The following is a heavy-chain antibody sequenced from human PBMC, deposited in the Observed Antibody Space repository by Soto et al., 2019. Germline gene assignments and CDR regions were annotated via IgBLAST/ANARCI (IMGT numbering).Heavy chain of an antibody. CDR2: INPNSGGT. CDR1: GYTFTGYY. J-gene: IGHJ6*02. D-gene: IGHD5-12*01. CDR3: ARDHRNGNRGRGLQFSRGYYYYGMDV. Sequence: ASVKVSCKASGYTFTGYYMHWVRQAPGQGLAWMGWINPNSGGTNYAQKFQGRVTMTRDTAISTAYMELSRLRSDDTAVYYCARDHRNGNRGRGLQFSRGYYYYGMDVWGQGTTVTVSS. V-gene: IGHV1-2*02.